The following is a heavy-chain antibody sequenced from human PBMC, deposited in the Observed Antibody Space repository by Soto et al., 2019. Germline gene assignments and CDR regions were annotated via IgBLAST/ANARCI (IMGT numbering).Heavy chain of an antibody. CDR2: INHSGST. Sequence: SETLSLTCTVSGGSISSYYWSWIRQPPGKGLEWIGEINHSGSTNYNPSLKSRVTISVDTSKNQFSLKLTSVTAEDTAVYYCARHPERIAEIGWFDPWGQGTLVTVSS. V-gene: IGHV4-59*08. CDR1: GGSISSYY. CDR3: ARHPERIAEIGWFDP. J-gene: IGHJ5*02. D-gene: IGHD6-13*01.